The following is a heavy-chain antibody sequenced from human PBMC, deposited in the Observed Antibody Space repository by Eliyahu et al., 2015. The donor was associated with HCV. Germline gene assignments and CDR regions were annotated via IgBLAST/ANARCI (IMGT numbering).Heavy chain of an antibody. V-gene: IGHV3-30*01. Sequence: SVKGRFTISRDNSKNTLYLQMNSLRAEDTAVYYCAREFDYVPDYWGQGTLVTVSS. J-gene: IGHJ4*02. D-gene: IGHD4-17*01. CDR3: AREFDYVPDY.